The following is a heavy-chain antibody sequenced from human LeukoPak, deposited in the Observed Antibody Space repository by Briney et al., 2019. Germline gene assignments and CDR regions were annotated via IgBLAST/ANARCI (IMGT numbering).Heavy chain of an antibody. CDR3: AKDWGSGSYYEGFDY. J-gene: IGHJ4*02. D-gene: IGHD1-26*01. V-gene: IGHV3-30*18. Sequence: GGSLRLSCVASGFTFGKYWMSWVRQAPGKGLEWVAVISYDGSNKYYADSVKGRFTISRDNSKNTLYLQMNSLRAEDTAVYYCAKDWGSGSYYEGFDYWGQGTLVTVSS. CDR1: GFTFGKYW. CDR2: ISYDGSNK.